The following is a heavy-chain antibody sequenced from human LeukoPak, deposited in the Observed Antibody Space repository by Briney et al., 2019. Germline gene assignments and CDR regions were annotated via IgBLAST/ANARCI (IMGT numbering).Heavy chain of an antibody. D-gene: IGHD3-22*01. V-gene: IGHV1-2*02. CDR1: GYTFTSYD. J-gene: IGHJ4*02. CDR2: INPNSGGT. Sequence: ASVKVSCKASGYTFTSYDINWVRQATGQGLEWMGWINPNSGGTNYAQKFQGRVTMTRDTSISTAYMELSRLRSDDTAVYYCARRYYDSSGYANWGQGTLVTVSS. CDR3: ARRYYDSSGYAN.